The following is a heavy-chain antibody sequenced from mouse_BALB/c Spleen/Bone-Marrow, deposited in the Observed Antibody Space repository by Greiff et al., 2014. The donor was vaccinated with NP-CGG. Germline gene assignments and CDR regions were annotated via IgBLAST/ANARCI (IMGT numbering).Heavy chain of an antibody. CDR1: GYTFTTYT. J-gene: IGHJ2*01. D-gene: IGHD1-1*02. CDR2: INPSSDYT. Sequence: QVQLKESGAELARPGASVEMSCKASGYTFTTYTIHWVKQRPGQGLEWIGYINPSSDYTHYNQKFKDKATLTADKSSSTAYMQLSSLTSEDSAVYYCARPYYYGYDYWGQGTTLTVSS. V-gene: IGHV1-4*01. CDR3: ARPYYYGYDY.